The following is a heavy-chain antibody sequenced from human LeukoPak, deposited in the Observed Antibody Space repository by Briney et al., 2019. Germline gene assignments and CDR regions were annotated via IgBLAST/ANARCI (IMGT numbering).Heavy chain of an antibody. CDR2: ISGSGGST. V-gene: IGHV3-23*01. J-gene: IGHJ4*02. CDR3: AKDSSSWYQGDFFNC. CDR1: AFTFSSYA. D-gene: IGHD6-13*01. Sequence: TGGSLRLSSSAYAFTFSSYAMSWVRQAPGKGLEWVSTISGSGGSTYYADSVKGRFTISRDNSKNTLYLQMNSLRAEDTAVYYCAKDSSSWYQGDFFNCWGQGTLVTVSS.